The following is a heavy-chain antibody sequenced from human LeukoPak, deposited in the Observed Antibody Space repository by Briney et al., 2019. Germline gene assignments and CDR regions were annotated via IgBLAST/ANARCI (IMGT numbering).Heavy chain of an antibody. J-gene: IGHJ4*02. D-gene: IGHD5-24*01. V-gene: IGHV3-66*01. CDR2: IYSGGST. Sequence: GGSLRLSCAASGFTVSSNYMSWVRQAPGKGLEWVSVIYSGGSTYYSDSVKGRFTISRDNSKNTLYLQMNSLRAEDTAVYYCARDGYNTRHYFDYWGQGTLVTVSS. CDR3: ARDGYNTRHYFDY. CDR1: GFTVSSNY.